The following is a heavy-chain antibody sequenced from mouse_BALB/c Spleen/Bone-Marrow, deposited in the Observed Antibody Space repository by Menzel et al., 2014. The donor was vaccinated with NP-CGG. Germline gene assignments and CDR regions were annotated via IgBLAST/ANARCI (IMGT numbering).Heavy chain of an antibody. CDR2: IRNKPNGYTT. CDR1: GFTFTDYY. V-gene: IGHV7-3*02. Sequence: EVMLVESGGGLVQPGGSLRLSCATSGFTFTDYYMSWVRQPPGKALEWLGFIRNKPNGYTTEYSASVKGRFTISRDNSQSILYLQKNTLRAEDSAAYYCARDDYGRGYWGQGTTLTVSS. CDR3: ARDDYGRGY. J-gene: IGHJ2*01. D-gene: IGHD1-1*01.